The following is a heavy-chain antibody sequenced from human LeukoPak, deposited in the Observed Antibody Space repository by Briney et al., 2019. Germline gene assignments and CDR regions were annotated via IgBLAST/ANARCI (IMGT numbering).Heavy chain of an antibody. J-gene: IGHJ4*02. CDR2: IYPGDSDT. Sequence: GESLKISCKGSGYSFTSYRIGWVRQMPGKGLEWMGIIYPGDSDTRYSPSFQGQVTISADKSISTAYLQWSSLKASDTAMYYCARRGGEYCSSTSCYDDYWGQGTLVTVSS. CDR3: ARRGGEYCSSTSCYDDY. V-gene: IGHV5-51*01. CDR1: GYSFTSYR. D-gene: IGHD2-2*01.